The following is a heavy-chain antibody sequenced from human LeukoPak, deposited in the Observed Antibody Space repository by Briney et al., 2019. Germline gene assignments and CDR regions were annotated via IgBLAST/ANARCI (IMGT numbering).Heavy chain of an antibody. J-gene: IGHJ4*02. D-gene: IGHD2-15*01. CDR3: AKSGVLAAIGEYFDY. V-gene: IGHV3-23*01. CDR2: ISGTGGRT. CDR1: GFTFSSYA. Sequence: GGSLRVSCAASGFTFSSYAMSWVRQAPGKGLEWVSVISGTGGRTYYADSVKGRFTISRDNSKNTLYLQMNSLRAEDTAVYYCAKSGVLAAIGEYFDYWGQGTLVTASS.